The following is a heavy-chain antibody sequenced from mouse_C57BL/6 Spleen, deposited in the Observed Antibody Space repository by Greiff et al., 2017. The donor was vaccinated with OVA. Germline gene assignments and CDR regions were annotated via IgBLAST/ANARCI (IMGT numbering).Heavy chain of an antibody. J-gene: IGHJ4*01. CDR3: ARAVYLGAMDY. D-gene: IGHD5-1*01. Sequence: EVQLVESGPGLVKPSQSLSLTCSVTGYSITSGYYWNWIRQFPGNKLEWMGYISYDGSNNYNPSLKNRISITRDTSKNQFFLKLNSVTTEDTATYYCARAVYLGAMDYWGQGTSVTVSS. CDR2: ISYDGSN. V-gene: IGHV3-6*01. CDR1: GYSITSGYY.